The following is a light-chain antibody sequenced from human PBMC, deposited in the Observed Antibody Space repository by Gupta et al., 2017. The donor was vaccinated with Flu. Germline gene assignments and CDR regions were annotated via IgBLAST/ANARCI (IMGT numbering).Light chain of an antibody. CDR1: QSSSNW. Sequence: IQLTQSLSCLSVPVADRFTITCRASQSSSNWLAWYQQKPGKAPKLLIYKASSLESGVPSRFSGSGSGTEFTLTISSVQPDDFATYYCQQYNSYSSSFGQGTKLEIK. CDR3: QQYNSYSSS. J-gene: IGKJ2*03. V-gene: IGKV1-5*03. CDR2: KAS.